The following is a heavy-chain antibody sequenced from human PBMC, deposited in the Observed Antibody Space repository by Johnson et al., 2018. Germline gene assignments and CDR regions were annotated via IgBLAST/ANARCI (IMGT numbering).Heavy chain of an antibody. CDR3: ARGGLPTGWFFGDA. CDR2: TRNKANSYTT. Sequence: VQLVQSGGGVVQPGRSLRLSCAASGFTFSRYSMHWVRQAPGKGLEWVGHTRNKANSYTTEYAASVKGRFTISRDASKNPLYLQMNSRKTEDTAVHYCARGGLPTGWFFGDAWGQGTTVTVSS. V-gene: IGHV3-72*01. CDR1: GFTFSRYS. J-gene: IGHJ6*01. D-gene: IGHD6-19*01.